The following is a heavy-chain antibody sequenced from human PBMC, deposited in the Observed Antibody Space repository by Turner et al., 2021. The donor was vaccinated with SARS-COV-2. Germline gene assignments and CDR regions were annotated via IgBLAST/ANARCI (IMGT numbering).Heavy chain of an antibody. CDR2: ISNGGDFT. V-gene: IGHV3-23*01. J-gene: IGHJ4*02. Sequence: EAQLFESGGGVVPPGGSLSSSGAAPGSTFSDYAMTWVRQAPGKGLEWVSIISNGGDFTYYADSAKGRFTISRDNSKNTLYLQMNSLRAEDTAVYFCAKGTTMVRRLTSYFDYWGRGILVTVSS. CDR3: AKGTTMVRRLTSYFDY. D-gene: IGHD3-10*01. CDR1: GSTFSDYA.